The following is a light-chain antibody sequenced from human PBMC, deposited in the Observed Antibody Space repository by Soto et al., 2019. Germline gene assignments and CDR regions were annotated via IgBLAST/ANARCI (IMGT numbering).Light chain of an antibody. Sequence: DIQLTQSPSFLSASVGDRVTITCRASQAIDTYLAWYQQKPGKAPKLLIYAASLLQSGVPSRFSGSGSGTEFTLTITSLQPEDFASDYCEQLNSFPFIFGQGTRLEIK. CDR1: QAIDTY. V-gene: IGKV1-9*01. CDR3: EQLNSFPFI. CDR2: AAS. J-gene: IGKJ5*01.